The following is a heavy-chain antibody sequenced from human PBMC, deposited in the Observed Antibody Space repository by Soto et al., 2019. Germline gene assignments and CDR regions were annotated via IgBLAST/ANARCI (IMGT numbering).Heavy chain of an antibody. V-gene: IGHV4-34*01. D-gene: IGHD3-3*01. Sequence: SETLSLTCGVYGGSFSSYSWTWLRQSPGKGLEWIGEITHGGSTDYNPALKSRLVMSVDTSKNQFSLRVTSVTAADAAVYFCARARFDSWSHIYYGLGVWGQGTTVTVSS. J-gene: IGHJ6*02. CDR3: ARARFDSWSHIYYGLGV. CDR2: ITHGGST. CDR1: GGSFSSYS.